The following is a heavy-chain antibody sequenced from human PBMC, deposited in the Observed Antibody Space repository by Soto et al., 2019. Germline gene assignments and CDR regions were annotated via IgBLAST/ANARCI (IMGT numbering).Heavy chain of an antibody. V-gene: IGHV1-18*04. J-gene: IGHJ6*02. CDR3: ARVGRGYYDCWSGYRAGDGMDV. CDR2: ISAYNGNT. D-gene: IGHD3-3*01. Sequence: ASVKVSCKASGYTFTSYGISWVRQAPGQGLERMGWISAYNGNTNYAQKLQGRVTMTTDTSTSTAYMELRSLRSDDTAVYYCARVGRGYYDCWSGYRAGDGMDVWGQGTTVTVSS. CDR1: GYTFTSYG.